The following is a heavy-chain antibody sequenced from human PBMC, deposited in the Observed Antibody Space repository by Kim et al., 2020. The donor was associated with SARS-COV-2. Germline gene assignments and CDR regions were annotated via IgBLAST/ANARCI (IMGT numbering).Heavy chain of an antibody. CDR3: AKVSVSGGWYFDL. V-gene: IGHV3-23*01. Sequence: GGCLRLSCAASGFTFSNYGMSWVRQAPGKGLEWVSTISDSGAGTFYADSVKGRLTISRDNSKNTLYVQMNSLRAEDTAVYYCAKVSVSGGWYFDLWGRGTLVTGSS. CDR1: GFTFSNYG. D-gene: IGHD3-16*01. CDR2: ISDSGAGT. J-gene: IGHJ2*01.